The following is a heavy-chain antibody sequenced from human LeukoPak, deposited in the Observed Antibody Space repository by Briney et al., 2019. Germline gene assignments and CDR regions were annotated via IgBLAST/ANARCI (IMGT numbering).Heavy chain of an antibody. CDR2: INHSGST. D-gene: IGHD2-2*01. Sequence: SETLSLTSAVPGGSFSGYYWSWIRQPPGKGPGWIGEINHSGSTNYNPSLKSRVTISVDTSKNQFSLKLSSVTAADTAVYYCARGPSEVVPAAPFDYWGEGTLVTVSS. J-gene: IGHJ4*02. CDR3: ARGPSEVVPAAPFDY. V-gene: IGHV4-34*01. CDR1: GGSFSGYY.